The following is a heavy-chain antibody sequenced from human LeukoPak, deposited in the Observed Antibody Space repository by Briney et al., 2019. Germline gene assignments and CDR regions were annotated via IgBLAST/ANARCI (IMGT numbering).Heavy chain of an antibody. D-gene: IGHD2-15*01. J-gene: IGHJ3*02. CDR1: GYTFTRYD. CDR3: GRLPAATSAFDI. V-gene: IGHV1-46*01. CDR2: INPSGGST. Sequence: ALVRVSYKASGYTFTRYDIHWVRQAPGQGLEWRGIINPSGGSTTYAQKFQGRVTMTRDTSTSTVYMELRSLKSEDTAVYYCGRLPAATSAFDIWGQGTMVTVSS.